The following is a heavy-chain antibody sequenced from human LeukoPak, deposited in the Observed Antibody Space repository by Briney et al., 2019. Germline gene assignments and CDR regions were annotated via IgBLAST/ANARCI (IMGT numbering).Heavy chain of an antibody. J-gene: IGHJ3*02. Sequence: GRSLRPSCAASGFTFSTYGMHWVRQAPGKRLEWVAVTWYDGSYKYYGDSVKGRFTISRDNSKNTLYLQMASLRVEDTAVYYCARQFDGSHPNAFDIWGQGTMVTVSS. CDR2: TWYDGSYK. D-gene: IGHD1-26*01. CDR1: GFTFSTYG. CDR3: ARQFDGSHPNAFDI. V-gene: IGHV3-33*01.